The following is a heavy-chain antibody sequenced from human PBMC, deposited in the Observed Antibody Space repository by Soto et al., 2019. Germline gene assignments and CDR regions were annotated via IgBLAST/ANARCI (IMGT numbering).Heavy chain of an antibody. CDR2: IIPVLGST. Sequence: GTFSSYAMNWVRQAPGQGLEWMGGIIPVLGSTNYAEKFQGRLAITADRSATTLYMELPSLRSDDTAVYYCTRERIAAGPFDYWGQGTRVTVSS. CDR3: TRERIAAGPFDY. J-gene: IGHJ4*02. CDR1: GTFSSYA. D-gene: IGHD6-25*01. V-gene: IGHV1-69*06.